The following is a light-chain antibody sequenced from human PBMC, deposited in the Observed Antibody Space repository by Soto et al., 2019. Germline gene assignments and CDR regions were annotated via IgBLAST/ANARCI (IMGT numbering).Light chain of an antibody. CDR3: KQRSDWPRT. J-gene: IGKJ2*01. V-gene: IGKV3-11*01. CDR2: DAS. Sequence: EIVLTQSPATLSLSPGERATLSCRASQSISNYLAWYQQKSGQAPRLLIYDASNRATDIPARFSGSGSGTDFTLTISSLEPEDFEVYYCKQRSDWPRTFGQGTKLEIK. CDR1: QSISNY.